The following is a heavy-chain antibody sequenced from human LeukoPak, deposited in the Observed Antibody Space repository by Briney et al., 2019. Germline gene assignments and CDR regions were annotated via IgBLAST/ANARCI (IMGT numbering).Heavy chain of an antibody. CDR2: INHSGST. D-gene: IGHD2-15*01. V-gene: IGHV4-34*01. CDR3: ARSRGISWYYYYMDV. Sequence: SETXSLTCAVYGGSFSGYYWSWIRQPPGKGLEWIGEINHSGSTNYSPSLKSRVTISVDTSKNQFSLKLSSVTAADTAVYYCARSRGISWYYYYMDVWGKGTTVTVSS. CDR1: GGSFSGYY. J-gene: IGHJ6*03.